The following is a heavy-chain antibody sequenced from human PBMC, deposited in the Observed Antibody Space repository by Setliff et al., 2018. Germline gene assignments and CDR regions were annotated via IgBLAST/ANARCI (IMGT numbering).Heavy chain of an antibody. CDR1: GFTFSSYA. V-gene: IGHV3-23*01. J-gene: IGHJ4*02. CDR2: ISGSAQTT. CDR3: AKRGPYCRGGTCHYYFDY. D-gene: IGHD2-15*01. Sequence: GSLKISCAASGFTFSSYAITWVRQAPGKGLEWVSMISGSAQTTYYADSVKGRFTISRDNSKNTVYLEMNSLRAEDTAVYYCAKRGPYCRGGTCHYYFDYWGQGTLVTVS.